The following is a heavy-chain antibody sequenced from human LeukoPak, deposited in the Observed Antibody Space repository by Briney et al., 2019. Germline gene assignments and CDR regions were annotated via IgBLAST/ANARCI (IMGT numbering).Heavy chain of an antibody. J-gene: IGHJ2*01. CDR3: ARDRDSRWDFDL. D-gene: IGHD3-22*01. V-gene: IGHV3-7*01. CDR2: IKQDGSET. Sequence: GGSLNPPCPPSESTLSTYCISWVRQPPGKGREWVASIKQDGSETYYVDSVKGRFTLSRDNAKNSLYLQMNSLRADDTAVYYCARDRDSRWDFDLWGRGTLVTVSS. CDR1: ESTLSTYC.